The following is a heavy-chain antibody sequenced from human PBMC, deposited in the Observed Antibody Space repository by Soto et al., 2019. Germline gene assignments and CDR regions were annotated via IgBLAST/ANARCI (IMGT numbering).Heavy chain of an antibody. D-gene: IGHD3-10*01. V-gene: IGHV1-18*01. CDR1: GYTFTSYG. J-gene: IGHJ5*02. CDR3: ARDVYYDGSGSKGWFDP. CDR2: ISAYNGNT. Sequence: QVQLVQSGAEVKKPGASVKVSCKASGYTFTSYGISWVRQAPGQGLEWMGWISAYNGNTNYAQKLQGRVTMTTDTSTSTAYMELRSLRSDDTAVYYCARDVYYDGSGSKGWFDPWGKGTLVTVSS.